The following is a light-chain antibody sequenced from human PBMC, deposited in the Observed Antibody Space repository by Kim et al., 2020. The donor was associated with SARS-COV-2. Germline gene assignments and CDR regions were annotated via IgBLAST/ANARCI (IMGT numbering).Light chain of an antibody. CDR1: QSVRSSF. CDR2: ASS. Sequence: PGERATLSCRASQSVRSSFFAWYQQKPGQAPRLLIYASSSRATGIPDRFSGSGSATDFTLTISRLEPEDFAVYYCQQYASSPWTFGQGTKVDIK. J-gene: IGKJ1*01. V-gene: IGKV3-20*01. CDR3: QQYASSPWT.